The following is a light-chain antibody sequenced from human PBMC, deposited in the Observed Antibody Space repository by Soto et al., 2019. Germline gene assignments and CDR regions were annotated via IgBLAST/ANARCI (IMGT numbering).Light chain of an antibody. J-gene: IGKJ5*01. CDR2: DAS. CDR3: QQYNDLPIT. Sequence: DIQMTQSPSSLSASVGDRVTITCQASQDISRFLSWYQQRPGEAPKLLIYDASILETGVPSRFSGSGSVTDFSFVISSLQPEDFATYYCQQYNDLPITFGHGTRLEIK. V-gene: IGKV1-33*01. CDR1: QDISRF.